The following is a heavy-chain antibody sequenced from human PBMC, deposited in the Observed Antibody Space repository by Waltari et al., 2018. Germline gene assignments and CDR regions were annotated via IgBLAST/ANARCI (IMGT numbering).Heavy chain of an antibody. Sequence: QVQVLQSGAEVKKPGASVKISCQVSGYHFTNFAVHWVRLAPEQKFAWLGWVNVGIGSTKTAQKFNDRLTFTKDTSATTVYMELRGLTSQDTAVYYCATRHLLQGLVETAYWGQGTQVNVST. CDR1: GYHFTNFA. V-gene: IGHV1-3*01. CDR2: VNVGIGST. D-gene: IGHD1-26*01. CDR3: ATRHLLQGLVETAY. J-gene: IGHJ4*02.